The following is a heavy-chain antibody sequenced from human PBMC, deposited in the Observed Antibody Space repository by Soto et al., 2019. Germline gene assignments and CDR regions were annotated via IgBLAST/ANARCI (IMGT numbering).Heavy chain of an antibody. J-gene: IGHJ5*02. V-gene: IGHV4-39*01. CDR2: IYYSGST. D-gene: IGHD2-15*01. CDR3: ARHGQYCSGGSCYSGLYNWFDP. Sequence: SETLCLTCTVSGGSISSGSYYWGWIRQPPGKGLEWIGSIYYSGSTYYNPSLKSRVTISVDTSKNQFSLKLSSVTAADTAVYYCARHGQYCSGGSCYSGLYNWFDPWGQGTLVTVSS. CDR1: GGSISSGSYY.